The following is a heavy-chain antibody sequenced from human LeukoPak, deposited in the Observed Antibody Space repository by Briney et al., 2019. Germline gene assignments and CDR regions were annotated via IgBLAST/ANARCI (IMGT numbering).Heavy chain of an antibody. CDR3: AKDKAYYYYYMDV. Sequence: GRSLRLSCAASGFTFDDYAMHWVRQAPGKGLEWVSLISWDGGSTYYADSVKGRFTISSDNSKNSLYLQMNSLRAEDTALYYCAKDKAYYYYYMDVWGKGTTVTVSS. CDR1: GFTFDDYA. V-gene: IGHV3-43D*03. CDR2: ISWDGGST. J-gene: IGHJ6*03.